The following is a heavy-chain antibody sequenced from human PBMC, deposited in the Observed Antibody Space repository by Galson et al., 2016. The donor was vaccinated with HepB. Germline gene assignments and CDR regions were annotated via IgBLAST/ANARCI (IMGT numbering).Heavy chain of an antibody. D-gene: IGHD3-16*01. Sequence: SLRLSCAASGFTFSSYDMHWVRQATGQGLVWVSRIHSDESTTSYADSVKGRFTVSRDNAKNTLYMQMNSLRDEDTAVYYCARDGGIPGAAFDIWGQGTMATVSS. V-gene: IGHV3-74*01. J-gene: IGHJ3*02. CDR3: ARDGGIPGAAFDI. CDR1: GFTFSSYD. CDR2: IHSDESTT.